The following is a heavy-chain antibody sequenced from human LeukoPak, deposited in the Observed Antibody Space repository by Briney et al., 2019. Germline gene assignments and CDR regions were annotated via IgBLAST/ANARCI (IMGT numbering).Heavy chain of an antibody. J-gene: IGHJ2*01. CDR2: INHSGST. Sequence: SETLSLTCAVYGGSFSGYYWSWIRQPPGKGLEWIGEINHSGSTNYNPSLKSRVTISVDTSKNQFSLKLSSVTAADTAVYYCAGGDGYFSRYFDLWGRGTLVTVSS. CDR1: GGSFSGYY. CDR3: AGGDGYFSRYFDL. D-gene: IGHD5-24*01. V-gene: IGHV4-34*01.